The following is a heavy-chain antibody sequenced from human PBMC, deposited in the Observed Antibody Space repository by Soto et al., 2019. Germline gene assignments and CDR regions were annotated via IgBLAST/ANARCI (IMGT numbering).Heavy chain of an antibody. CDR1: GYTFTTFG. V-gene: IGHV1-18*01. CDR2: ITPYNGNT. Sequence: RASVKVSCKASGYTFTTFGINWVRQAPGQGLEWMGWITPYNGNTNYAQKFQGRVTLTTDTSTRTAYMELRSLRDDDTAMYYCARDSVRSGSYAGYWGQGALVTVSS. CDR3: ARDSVRSGSYAGY. D-gene: IGHD1-26*01. J-gene: IGHJ4*02.